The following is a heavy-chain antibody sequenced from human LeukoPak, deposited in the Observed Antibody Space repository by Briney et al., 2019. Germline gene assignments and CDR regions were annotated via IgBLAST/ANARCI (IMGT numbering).Heavy chain of an antibody. D-gene: IGHD2-2*02. Sequence: PSETLSLTCAVYGGSFSGYYWSWIRQPPGKGLEWIGEINHSGSTNYNPSLKSRVTISVDTSKNQFSLKLRSVTAADTAVYYCARGRLYISDAFDIWGQGTMVTVSS. CDR1: GGSFSGYY. V-gene: IGHV4-34*01. CDR3: ARGRLYISDAFDI. J-gene: IGHJ3*02. CDR2: INHSGST.